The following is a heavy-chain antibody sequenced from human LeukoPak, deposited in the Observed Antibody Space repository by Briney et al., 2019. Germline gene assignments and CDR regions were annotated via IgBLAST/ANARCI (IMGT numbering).Heavy chain of an antibody. CDR2: ISYDGSNK. J-gene: IGHJ4*02. V-gene: IGHV3-30-3*01. CDR3: ARGTFRVDY. CDR1: GGTFSSYA. Sequence: SCKASGGTFSSYAMHWVRQAPGKGLEWVAVISYDGSNKYYADSVKGRFTISRDNSKNTLYLQMNSLRAEDTAVYYCARGTFRVDYWGQGTLVTVSS. D-gene: IGHD3-16*01.